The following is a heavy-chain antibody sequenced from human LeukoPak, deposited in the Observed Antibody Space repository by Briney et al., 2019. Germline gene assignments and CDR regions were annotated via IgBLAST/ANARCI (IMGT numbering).Heavy chain of an antibody. Sequence: GGSLRLSCAASGFTFSSYAMSWVRQAPGKGLEWVSAIIGSSGSTDYADSVKGRFTISRDNSKNTLFLQMNSLRAEDTAIYYCAKGAYDYIEIGYFDSWGQGTLVTVSS. D-gene: IGHD5-12*01. CDR1: GFTFSSYA. V-gene: IGHV3-23*01. J-gene: IGHJ4*02. CDR2: IIGSSGST. CDR3: AKGAYDYIEIGYFDS.